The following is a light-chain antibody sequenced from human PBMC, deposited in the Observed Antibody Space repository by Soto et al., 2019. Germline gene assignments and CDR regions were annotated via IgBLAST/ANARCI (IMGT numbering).Light chain of an antibody. V-gene: IGKV3-15*01. CDR1: QSVSIN. J-gene: IGKJ1*01. Sequence: EIVMTQSPATLSVSPGERATLSCRASQSVSINLAWYQQKPGQAPRLLIYGASTRATGIPARFSGSGSGTEFTLTINSLQSEDFAVYYCQHYNNWPPWTFGQWTKVEIK. CDR3: QHYNNWPPWT. CDR2: GAS.